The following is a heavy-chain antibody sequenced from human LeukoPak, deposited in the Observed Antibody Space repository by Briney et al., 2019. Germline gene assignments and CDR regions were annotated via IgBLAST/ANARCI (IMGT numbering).Heavy chain of an antibody. CDR3: ARGSSSWYLWWFDP. CDR2: MNPNGGNT. J-gene: IGHJ5*02. Sequence: ASVKVSCKAPGYTFTSYDINWVRQATGQGLEWMGWMNPNGGNTGYAQKFQGRVTMTRNTSISTACMELSSLRSEDTAVYYCARGSSSWYLWWFDPWGQGTLVTVSS. D-gene: IGHD6-13*01. V-gene: IGHV1-8*01. CDR1: GYTFTSYD.